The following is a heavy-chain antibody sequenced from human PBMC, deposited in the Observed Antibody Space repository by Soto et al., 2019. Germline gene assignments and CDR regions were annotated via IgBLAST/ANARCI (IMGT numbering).Heavy chain of an antibody. CDR2: IAHDGHT. Sequence: PSETLSLTCDVSSGSITTSVLWTWVRQFPGKGLEWIGEIAHDGHTNYNPSLSGRATMSVDLSNSQFSLNVASVTAADTAVYFCVGGRDYDYWGQGTLVTVSS. CDR1: SGSITTSVL. V-gene: IGHV4-4*02. J-gene: IGHJ4*02. CDR3: VGGRDYDY. D-gene: IGHD1-26*01.